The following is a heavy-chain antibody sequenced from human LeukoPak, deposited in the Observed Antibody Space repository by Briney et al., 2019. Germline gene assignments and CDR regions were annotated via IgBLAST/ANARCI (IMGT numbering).Heavy chain of an antibody. CDR3: AALGSVTGLDY. CDR1: GFTFDDYA. J-gene: IGHJ4*02. V-gene: IGHV3-9*01. Sequence: GGSLRLSCAASGFTFDDYAMHWVRQAPGKGLEWVSGISWNSGSIGYADSVKGRFTISRDNAKNSLYLQMNSLRAEDTAVYYCAALGSVTGLDYWGQGTLVTVSS. CDR2: ISWNSGSI. D-gene: IGHD3-16*01.